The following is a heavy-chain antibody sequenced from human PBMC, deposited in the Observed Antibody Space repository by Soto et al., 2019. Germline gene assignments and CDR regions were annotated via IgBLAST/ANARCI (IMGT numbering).Heavy chain of an antibody. CDR3: AREKQWLVLSDAFDI. D-gene: IGHD6-19*01. Sequence: QVQLVESGGGVVQPGTSLRLSCAASGFTFSSYAMHWVRLAPGKGLEWVAVISYDGSKRYCADSVEGRFTISRDNSKNTLYLQMNSLSAEDTAVYYCAREKQWLVLSDAFDIWGQGTMVTVSS. CDR2: ISYDGSKR. CDR1: GFTFSSYA. J-gene: IGHJ3*02. V-gene: IGHV3-30-3*01.